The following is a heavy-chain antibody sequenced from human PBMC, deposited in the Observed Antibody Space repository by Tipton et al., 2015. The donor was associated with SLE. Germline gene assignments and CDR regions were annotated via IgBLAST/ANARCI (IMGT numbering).Heavy chain of an antibody. CDR2: IIPIFGTA. D-gene: IGHD4-23*01. CDR3: AREGDYGGNLGFDYFDY. J-gene: IGHJ4*02. V-gene: IGHV1-69*05. CDR1: GGTFSRNA. Sequence: QSGAEVKKPGSSVKVSCKASGGTFSRNAISWVRQAPGQGLEWMGGIIPIFGTANYAQKFQGRVTITTDESTSTAYMELSSLRSEDTAVYYCAREGDYGGNLGFDYFDYWGQGTLVTVSS.